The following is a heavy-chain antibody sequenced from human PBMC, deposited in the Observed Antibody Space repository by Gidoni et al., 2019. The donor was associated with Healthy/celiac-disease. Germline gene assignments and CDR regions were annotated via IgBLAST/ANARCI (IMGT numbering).Heavy chain of an antibody. V-gene: IGHV3-74*01. CDR2: INSDGSST. CDR1: GFTFISYW. J-gene: IGHJ3*02. Sequence: EVQLVESGGGLVQPGGSLRLPCAASGFTFISYWMHWVRQAPRKGLVWVSRINSDGSSTSYADSVKGRFTISRDNAKNTLYLKMNSLRAEDTAVYYCASGGIEYYYDSSGYWHDAFDIWGQGTMVTVSS. CDR3: ASGGIEYYYDSSGYWHDAFDI. D-gene: IGHD3-22*01.